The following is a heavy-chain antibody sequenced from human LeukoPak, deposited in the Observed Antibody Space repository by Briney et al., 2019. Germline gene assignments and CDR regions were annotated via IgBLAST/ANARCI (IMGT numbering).Heavy chain of an antibody. CDR1: GFTFSSYH. CDR2: MSYDGRNT. Sequence: GGPLRLSCAPSGFTFSSYHMHLLRQPPDKRLEQMADMSYDGRNTYYADSVKGRFTISRDNSKNTRYLQMNSLRVEDTAVYYCAKVQLQRRELLPNFDYWGQGTLVTVSS. D-gene: IGHD1-1*01. J-gene: IGHJ4*02. CDR3: AKVQLQRRELLPNFDY. V-gene: IGHV3-30*18.